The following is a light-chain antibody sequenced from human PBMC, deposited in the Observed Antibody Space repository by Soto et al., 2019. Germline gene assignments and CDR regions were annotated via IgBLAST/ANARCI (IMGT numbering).Light chain of an antibody. CDR2: EVT. Sequence: QSVLTQPASVSGSPGQSITISCTGSSSDIGGYNHVSWYQQVPGNAPKLIIYEVTNRPSGVSNRFSGSKSDNTASLTISGLQAEDEAEYYCSSYTTSTTVLFGGGTKLTVL. CDR3: SSYTTSTTVL. CDR1: SSDIGGYNH. V-gene: IGLV2-14*01. J-gene: IGLJ2*01.